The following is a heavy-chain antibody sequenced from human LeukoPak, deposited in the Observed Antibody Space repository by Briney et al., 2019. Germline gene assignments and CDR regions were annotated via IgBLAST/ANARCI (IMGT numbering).Heavy chain of an antibody. CDR3: AKAMSSAWNFDL. CDR1: GDSISTYS. D-gene: IGHD3-10*01. J-gene: IGHJ2*01. V-gene: IGHV4-59*01. Sequence: SETLSLTCTVSGDSISTYSWIWIRQPPGKGLECIGYISYSGSTNFNPSLQSRVTMSVATSKNQFSLKLNSVAAADTAVYYCAKAMSSAWNFDLWGRGTLVTVSS. CDR2: ISYSGST.